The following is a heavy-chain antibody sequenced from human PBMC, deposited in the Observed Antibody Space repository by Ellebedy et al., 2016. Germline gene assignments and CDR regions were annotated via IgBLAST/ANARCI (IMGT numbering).Heavy chain of an antibody. Sequence: SETLSLTXSVSGGSINSGDYYWSWIRQPPGQGLEWLGYIYYSGTTYYNTSLKSRITISVDTSKNQFSLRLSSVTAADTAVYFCARETVFWSDSSYFDYWGQGILVTISS. J-gene: IGHJ4*02. CDR3: ARETVFWSDSSYFDY. D-gene: IGHD3-3*01. V-gene: IGHV4-30-4*01. CDR2: IYYSGTT. CDR1: GGSINSGDYY.